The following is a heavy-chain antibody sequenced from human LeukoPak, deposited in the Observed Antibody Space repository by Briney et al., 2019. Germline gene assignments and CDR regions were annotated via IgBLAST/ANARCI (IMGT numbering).Heavy chain of an antibody. CDR3: ARGAPGYYGSGSYPFDP. CDR1: GGSFSGYY. J-gene: IGHJ5*02. V-gene: IGHV4-34*01. Sequence: PSETLSLTCAVYGGSFSGYYWSWIRQPPGKGLEWIGEINHSGSTNYNPSLKSRVTISVDTSKNQFSLKLSSVTAADTAVYYCARGAPGYYGSGSYPFDPWGQGTLVTVSS. D-gene: IGHD3-10*01. CDR2: INHSGST.